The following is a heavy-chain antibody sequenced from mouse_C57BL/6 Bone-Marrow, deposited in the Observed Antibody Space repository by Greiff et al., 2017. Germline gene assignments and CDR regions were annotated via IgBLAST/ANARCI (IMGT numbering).Heavy chain of an antibody. V-gene: IGHV5-12*01. D-gene: IGHD1-1*01. CDR3: ARPSNYYGSSWDFDV. CDR1: GFTFSDYY. CDR2: ISNGGGST. J-gene: IGHJ1*03. Sequence: DVKLVESGGGLVQPGGSLKLSCAASGFTFSDYYMYWVRQTPEKRLEWVAYISNGGGSTYYPDTVKGRFTISRDNAKNTLYLQMSRLKSEDTAMYYCARPSNYYGSSWDFDVWGTGTTVTVSS.